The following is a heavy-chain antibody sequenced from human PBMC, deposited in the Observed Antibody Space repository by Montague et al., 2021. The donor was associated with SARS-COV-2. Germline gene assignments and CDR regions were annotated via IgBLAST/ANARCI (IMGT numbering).Heavy chain of an antibody. V-gene: IGHV4-39*01. D-gene: IGHD3-3*01. CDR1: GGSISSSSYY. J-gene: IGHJ3*02. CDR3: ARHVPIYLTLKNAFDI. CDR2: IYYSGST. Sequence: SETLSLTYTVSGGSISSSSYYWGWIRQPPGKGLEWIGSIYYSGSTYYNPSLKSRVTISVDTSKNQFSLKLSSVTAADTAVYYCARHVPIYLTLKNAFDIWGQGAMVTVSS.